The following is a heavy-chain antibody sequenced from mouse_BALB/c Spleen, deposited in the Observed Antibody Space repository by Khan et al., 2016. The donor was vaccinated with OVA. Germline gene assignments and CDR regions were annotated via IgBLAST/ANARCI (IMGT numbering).Heavy chain of an antibody. J-gene: IGHJ4*01. CDR1: GYTFTSYW. CDR2: INPSTGYT. V-gene: IGHV1-7*01. CDR3: ASSYYYASSYYAMDY. D-gene: IGHD1-1*01. Sequence: QVQLQQSGAELAKPGASVKMSCKASGYTFTSYWMHWVKQRPGQGLEWIGYINPSTGYTEYNQKFKDKATLTADKSSSTAYMQLSSLTSEDSAVYYCASSYYYASSYYAMDYWGQGTSVTVSS.